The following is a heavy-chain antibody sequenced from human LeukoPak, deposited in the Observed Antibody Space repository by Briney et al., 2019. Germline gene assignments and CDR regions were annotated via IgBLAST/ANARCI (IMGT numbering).Heavy chain of an antibody. CDR1: GXTFSSYW. Sequence: TPGESLKISFKGSGXTFSSYWIAWVRQMPGKDLEWMGIIYPGDSDIRYSPSFQGQVTISADKSISTAYLQWSSLKASDIAMYYCARRSVTSAFDIWGQGTMVTVSS. CDR2: IYPGDSDI. V-gene: IGHV5-51*01. CDR3: ARRSVTSAFDI. J-gene: IGHJ3*02. D-gene: IGHD4-17*01.